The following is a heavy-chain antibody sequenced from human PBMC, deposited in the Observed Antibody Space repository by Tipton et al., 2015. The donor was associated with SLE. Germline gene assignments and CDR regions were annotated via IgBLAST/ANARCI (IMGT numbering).Heavy chain of an antibody. J-gene: IGHJ6*03. Sequence: LRLSCVVSGGSINTYFWSWIRQPPGKGLEWIGYIYHSGTTNYNPSLKSRVTVSVDTSKNQISLRLSSVTAADSAVYYCARADGSYFYYFMDVWGKGTTVTVSS. CDR1: GGSINTYF. V-gene: IGHV4-59*01. CDR3: ARADGSYFYYFMDV. D-gene: IGHD3-10*01. CDR2: IYHSGTT.